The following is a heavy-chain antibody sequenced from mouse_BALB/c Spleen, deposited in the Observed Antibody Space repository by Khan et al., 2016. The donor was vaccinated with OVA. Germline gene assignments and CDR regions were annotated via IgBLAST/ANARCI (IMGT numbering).Heavy chain of an antibody. Sequence: IQLVQSGPDLVKPGASVKISCKASGYSFTVYYMSWVKQSHGKSLEWIERVNPNTDNTNYNQEFKGKAILTVDKSSNTAYMELRSLTSEDSAVYFCARGYDFFASWDQGTVVTVSA. D-gene: IGHD2-14*01. CDR3: ARGYDFFAS. CDR2: VNPNTDNT. V-gene: IGHV1-26*01. J-gene: IGHJ3*01. CDR1: GYSFTVYY.